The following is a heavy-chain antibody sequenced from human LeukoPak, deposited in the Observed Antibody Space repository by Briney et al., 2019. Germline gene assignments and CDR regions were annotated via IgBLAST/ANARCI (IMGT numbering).Heavy chain of an antibody. D-gene: IGHD3-10*02. Sequence: GGSLRLSCAASGFTFSDYYMSWIRQAQGKGLEWVSYISSSDSTIYYADSVKGRFTISRDNAKNSLYLQMNSLRPEDTAVYYCAELGITMIGGVWGKGTTVTISS. CDR3: AELGITMIGGV. CDR1: GFTFSDYY. J-gene: IGHJ6*04. V-gene: IGHV3-11*01. CDR2: ISSSDSTI.